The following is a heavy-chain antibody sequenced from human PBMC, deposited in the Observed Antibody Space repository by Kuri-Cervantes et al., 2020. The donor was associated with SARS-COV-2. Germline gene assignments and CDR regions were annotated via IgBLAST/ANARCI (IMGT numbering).Heavy chain of an antibody. D-gene: IGHD6-13*01. Sequence: GESLKISCAASGFTFSSYSMNWVRQAPGKGLEWVSSISSSSSYIYYADSVKGRFTISRDDAKNSLYLQMNSLRAEDTAVYYCAKGSYSSPLDYYYGMDVWAKGPRSPSP. CDR1: GFTFSSYS. V-gene: IGHV3-21*04. CDR3: AKGSYSSPLDYYYGMDV. CDR2: ISSSSSYI. J-gene: IGHJ6*02.